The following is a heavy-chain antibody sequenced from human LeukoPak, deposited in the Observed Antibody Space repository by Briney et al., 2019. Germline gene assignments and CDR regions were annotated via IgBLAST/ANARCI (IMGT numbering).Heavy chain of an antibody. CDR2: INHSGST. CDR3: ARVPFFTITLPARAFDT. CDR1: GGSFSGYY. D-gene: IGHD3-9*01. Sequence: SETLSLTCAVYGGSFSGYYWSWIRQPPGKGLEWIGEINHSGSTNYNPSLKSRVTISVDTSKNQFSLKLSSVTAADTAVYYCARVPFFTITLPARAFDTWGQGTMVTVSS. J-gene: IGHJ3*02. V-gene: IGHV4-34*01.